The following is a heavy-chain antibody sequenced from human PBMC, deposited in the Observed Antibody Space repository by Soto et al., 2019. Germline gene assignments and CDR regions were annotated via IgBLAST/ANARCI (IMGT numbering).Heavy chain of an antibody. CDR3: AKDGNSGYDYFDY. CDR1: GFTFSSYA. V-gene: IGHV3-23*01. D-gene: IGHD5-12*01. Sequence: PGGSLRLSCAASGFTFSSYAMSWVRQAPGKGLEWVSAISGSGGSTYYADSVKGRFTISRDNSKNTLYLQMNSLRAEDMAVYYCAKDGNSGYDYFDYWGQGTVVTVSS. CDR2: ISGSGGST. J-gene: IGHJ4*02.